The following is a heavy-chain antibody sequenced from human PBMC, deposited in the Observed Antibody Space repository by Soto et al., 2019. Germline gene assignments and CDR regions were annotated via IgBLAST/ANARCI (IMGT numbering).Heavy chain of an antibody. CDR1: GDSISSSSYY. Sequence: SETLSLTCTVSGDSISSSSYYWDWIRQPPGKGLEWIGSIYYSGSTNYNPSLKSRVTISVDTSKNQFSLKLSSVTAADTAVYYCARAKAPLYSSSWYWFDPWGQGTLVTVSS. V-gene: IGHV4-39*07. CDR3: ARAKAPLYSSSWYWFDP. J-gene: IGHJ5*02. D-gene: IGHD6-13*01. CDR2: IYYSGST.